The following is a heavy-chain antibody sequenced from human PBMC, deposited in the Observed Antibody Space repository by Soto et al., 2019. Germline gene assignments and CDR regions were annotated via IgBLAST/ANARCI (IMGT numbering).Heavy chain of an antibody. CDR1: GFTLYSFV. D-gene: IGHD3-3*01. CDR2: LSLAGSNE. J-gene: IGHJ4*02. CDR3: VRDGPHITVYGYGDY. V-gene: IGHV3-30*04. Sequence: GGSLRLSCAPSGFTLYSFVVPRVPPSTGKGVKWVAPLSLAGSNEKYADSVKGRFTISRDNSKSTLSRQMNSMTIEDTAVYYCVRDGPHITVYGYGDYWGQGTLVTVS.